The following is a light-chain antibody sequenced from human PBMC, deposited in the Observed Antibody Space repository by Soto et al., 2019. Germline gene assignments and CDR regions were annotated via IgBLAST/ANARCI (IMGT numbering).Light chain of an antibody. J-gene: IGKJ3*01. CDR1: QPVSNN. CDR3: QQYNNWPFT. CDR2: DAS. Sequence: EIVMTQSPATLSASPGEWVTLSCRASQPVSNNLAWYQEKRGQAPRLLIYDASTRASGIPARFSGSGSGTEFTLTITILRSEDFAVYHCQQYNNWPFTFGPGTKVEFK. V-gene: IGKV3-15*01.